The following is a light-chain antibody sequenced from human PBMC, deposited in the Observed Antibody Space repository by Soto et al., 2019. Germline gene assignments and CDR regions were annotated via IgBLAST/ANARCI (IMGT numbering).Light chain of an antibody. J-gene: IGLJ1*01. CDR1: SSDVGTYNY. Sequence: QSVLTQPASVSGSPGQSITLSCTGTSSDVGTYNYVSWYQQHPGKAPKLMISQVGNRPSGVSNRFSGSKSGNTASLTISGLQAEDEADYYCSSYTISSTYVFGTGTKVTVL. V-gene: IGLV2-14*01. CDR2: QVG. CDR3: SSYTISSTYV.